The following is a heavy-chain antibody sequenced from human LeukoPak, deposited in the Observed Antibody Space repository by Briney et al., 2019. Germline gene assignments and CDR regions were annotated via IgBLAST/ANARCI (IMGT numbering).Heavy chain of an antibody. CDR1: GGSISSSNW. CDR3: ARASGLKRTVTDAFDI. V-gene: IGHV4-4*02. D-gene: IGHD4-17*01. Sequence: TASGTLSLTCAVSGGSISSSNWWSWVRQPPGKGLEWIEEIHHSGSTNYNPSLKSRVTISVDKSKNQFSLKLSSVTAADTAVYYCARASGLKRTVTDAFDIWGQGTMVTVSS. CDR2: IHHSGST. J-gene: IGHJ3*02.